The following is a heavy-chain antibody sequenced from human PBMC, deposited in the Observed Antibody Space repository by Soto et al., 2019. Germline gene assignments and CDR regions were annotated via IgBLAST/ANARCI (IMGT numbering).Heavy chain of an antibody. Sequence: PGGSLRLSCAASGFTFSGYGMHWVRQAPGKGLEWVAVIWYDGSNKYYADSVKGRFTISRDNSKNTLYLQMSSLRAEDTAIYYCAKPCESCSGGTRGTFDIWGQGTMVTVSS. CDR2: IWYDGSNK. CDR3: AKPCESCSGGTRGTFDI. J-gene: IGHJ3*02. D-gene: IGHD2-15*01. CDR1: GFTFSGYG. V-gene: IGHV3-33*06.